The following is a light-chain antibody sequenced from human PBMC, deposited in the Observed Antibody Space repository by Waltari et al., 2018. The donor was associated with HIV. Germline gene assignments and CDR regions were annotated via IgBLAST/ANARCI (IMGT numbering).Light chain of an antibody. CDR3: AAWDDNLSGWV. Sequence: QSVLTQPPSASGTPGQRVTISCSGSSSNIGSNYVYWYQQLPGTAPKLLIYMNNQRPSGVPDRFSGSKSGTSASLAISGLRSEDEADYYCAAWDDNLSGWVFGGGTKLTVL. J-gene: IGLJ3*02. V-gene: IGLV1-47*01. CDR2: MNN. CDR1: SSNIGSNY.